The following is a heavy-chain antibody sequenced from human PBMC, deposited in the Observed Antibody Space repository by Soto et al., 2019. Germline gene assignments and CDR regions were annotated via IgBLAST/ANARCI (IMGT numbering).Heavy chain of an antibody. Sequence: EVHLVESGGGLVQPGGSLRLSCAASGFTFSSSEMYWVRQAPGKGLEWISYIHPGGQTIFYAESVKGRFTISRDNAKHSVYLKMNSLRAEDTAVYYCARRGSRWGRGTKVTVSS. D-gene: IGHD2-15*01. J-gene: IGHJ3*01. V-gene: IGHV3-48*03. CDR2: IHPGGQTI. CDR3: ARRGSR. CDR1: GFTFSSSE.